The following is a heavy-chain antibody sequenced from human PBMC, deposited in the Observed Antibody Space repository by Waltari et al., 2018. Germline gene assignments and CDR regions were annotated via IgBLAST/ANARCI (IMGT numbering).Heavy chain of an antibody. V-gene: IGHV3-53*01. CDR1: GFTVSSTY. J-gene: IGHJ3*01. CDR3: ARATNWVLEAFDL. D-gene: IGHD1-1*01. Sequence: ELLVVESGGGLIQPGASLRLPCPAFGFTVSSTYMAWVRQASGKGPEWVSVSFTSGSTYHADSVKGRFTISRDNSENTVHLQMKNLTAEDTALYYCARATNWVLEAFDLWGQGTMVTVSP. CDR2: SFTSGST.